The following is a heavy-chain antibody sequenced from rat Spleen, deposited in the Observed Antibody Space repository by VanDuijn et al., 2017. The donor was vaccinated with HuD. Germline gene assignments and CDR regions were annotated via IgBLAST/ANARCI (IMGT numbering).Heavy chain of an antibody. V-gene: IGHV5-29*01. CDR2: ISYDGSTT. CDR3: AKQGTGSYWDFDF. CDR1: GFTFSDYY. D-gene: IGHD5-1*01. Sequence: EVQLVESDGGLVQPGRSLKLSCATSGFTFSDYYMAWVRQAPTKGLDWVATISYDGSTTYYRDSVKGRFTISRDNAKSTLYLQMNRLRSEDTATYYCAKQGTGSYWDFDFWGPGTMVIVSS. J-gene: IGHJ1*01.